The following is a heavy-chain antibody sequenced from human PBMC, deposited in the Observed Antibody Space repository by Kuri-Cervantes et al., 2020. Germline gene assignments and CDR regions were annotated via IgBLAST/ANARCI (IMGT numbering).Heavy chain of an antibody. CDR2: INPNSGGT. CDR1: GYTFTGYY. Sequence: GSLKISCKASGYTFTGYYMHWVRQAPGQGLEWMGWINPNSGGTNYAQKFQGWVTMTRDTSISTDYMELRRLRSDDTAVYYCATDGSGSYYSPFGYWGQGTLVTVSS. CDR3: ATDGSGSYYSPFGY. D-gene: IGHD3-10*01. V-gene: IGHV1-2*04. J-gene: IGHJ4*02.